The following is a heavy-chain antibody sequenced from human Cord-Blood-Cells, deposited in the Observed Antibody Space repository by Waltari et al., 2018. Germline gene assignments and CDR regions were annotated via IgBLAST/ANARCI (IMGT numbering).Heavy chain of an antibody. D-gene: IGHD2-2*01. CDR3: ARDPCSSTSCLNWYFDL. V-gene: IGHV1-46*01. CDR1: GYTFTSYY. Sequence: QVQLVQSGAEVKKPGASVKVSCKASGYTFTSYYMHWVRQAPGPGLEWMGIINPSGGSTSYAQKFQGRVTMTRDTSTSTVYMELSSLRSEDTAVYYCARDPCSSTSCLNWYFDLWGRGTLVTVSS. CDR2: INPSGGST. J-gene: IGHJ2*01.